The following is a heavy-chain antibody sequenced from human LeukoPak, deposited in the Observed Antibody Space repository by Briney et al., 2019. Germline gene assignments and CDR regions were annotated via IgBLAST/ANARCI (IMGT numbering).Heavy chain of an antibody. J-gene: IGHJ4*02. V-gene: IGHV4-38-2*02. CDR2: IYHSGST. Sequence: KTSETLSLTCTVSGYSISSGYYWGWIRQPPGKGLEWIGSIYHSGSTYYNPSLKSRVTISVDTSKNQFSLKLSSVTAADTAVYYCARGESAEVVTTQFDYWGQGTLVTVSS. D-gene: IGHD2-21*02. CDR1: GYSISSGYY. CDR3: ARGESAEVVTTQFDY.